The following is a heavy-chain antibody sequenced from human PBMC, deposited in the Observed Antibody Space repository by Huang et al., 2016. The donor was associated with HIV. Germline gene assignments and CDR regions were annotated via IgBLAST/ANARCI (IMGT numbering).Heavy chain of an antibody. V-gene: IGHV3-23*01. Sequence: EGQLLESGGGLTQPGGSRRLSCVVSVITFSNFAMSWVRQAPRKGLEWVATITGSGFTTYYADSVEGRFTVSRDNSKNTVNLQMDNLRVDDTAIYFCAKGRGSNWLSPSGLFDLWGRGTLVSVSS. CDR2: ITGSGFTT. D-gene: IGHD6-19*01. CDR1: VITFSNFA. CDR3: AKGRGSNWLSPSGLFDL. J-gene: IGHJ2*01.